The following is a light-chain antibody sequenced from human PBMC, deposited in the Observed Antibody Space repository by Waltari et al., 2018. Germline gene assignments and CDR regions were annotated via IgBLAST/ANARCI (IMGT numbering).Light chain of an antibody. V-gene: IGLV2-11*01. CDR3: CSYAGSYTWV. J-gene: IGLJ3*02. Sequence: QSALPQPRSVSGSPGQSVTLSCTGTSSDVGGYSPFPWYQQHPGQAPKLMIYDVRRRPSGVPDRFSGSKSGNTASLTISGLQAEDEADYYCCSYAGSYTWVFGGGTKLTVL. CDR1: SSDVGGYSP. CDR2: DVR.